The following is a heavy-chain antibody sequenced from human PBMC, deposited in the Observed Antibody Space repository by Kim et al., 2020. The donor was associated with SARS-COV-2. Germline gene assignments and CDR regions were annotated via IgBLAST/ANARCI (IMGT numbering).Heavy chain of an antibody. V-gene: IGHV1-46*01. CDR3: ARDVEPEYSSSSYYYYGMDV. D-gene: IGHD6-6*01. CDR2: INPSGGST. CDR1: GYTFTSYY. Sequence: ASVKVSCKASGYTFTSYYMHWVRQAPGQGLEWMGIINPSGGSTSYAQKFQGRVTMTRDTSTSTVYMELSSLRSEDTAVYYCARDVEPEYSSSSYYYYGMDVCGQGTTVTVSS. J-gene: IGHJ6*02.